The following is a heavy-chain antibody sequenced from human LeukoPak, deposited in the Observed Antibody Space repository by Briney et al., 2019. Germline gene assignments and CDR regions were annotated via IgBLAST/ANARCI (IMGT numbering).Heavy chain of an antibody. CDR1: GFTFSSSS. D-gene: IGHD5-12*01. CDR2: IRKMGGFGGTT. CDR3: TRAGIVATTGYGMDV. V-gene: IGHV3-49*04. Sequence: GGSLRLSCAASGFTFSSSSMNWVRQAPGKGLEWVGLIRKMGGFGGTTEYAASVGGRFSISRDDSKSIAYLQMNSLQTEDTAVYYCTRAGIVATTGYGMDVWGQGTTVIVSS. J-gene: IGHJ6*02.